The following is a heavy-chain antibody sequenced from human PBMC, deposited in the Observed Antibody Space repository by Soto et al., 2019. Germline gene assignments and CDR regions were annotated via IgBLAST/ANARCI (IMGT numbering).Heavy chain of an antibody. CDR2: ISYDGSNK. CDR1: GFTFSSYA. J-gene: IGHJ4*02. V-gene: IGHV3-30-3*01. CDR3: ARDRRESIAAAATLDY. Sequence: GGSLRLSCAASGFTFSSYAMHWVRQAPGKGLEWVAVISYDGSNKYYADSVRGRFSISRDNSKNTLYLQMNSLRAEDTAVYYCARDRRESIAAAATLDYWGQGTLVTVSS. D-gene: IGHD6-13*01.